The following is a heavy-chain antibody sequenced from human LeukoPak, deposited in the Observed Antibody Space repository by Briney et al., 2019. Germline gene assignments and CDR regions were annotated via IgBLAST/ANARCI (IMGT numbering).Heavy chain of an antibody. CDR2: ISSSSSYI. V-gene: IGHV3-21*01. CDR3: AILVPDSSGYMIVDP. CDR1: GFSFSGYG. D-gene: IGHD3-22*01. Sequence: GRSLRLSCAASGFSFSGYGMHWVRQAPGKGLEWVSSISSSSSYIYYADSVKGRFTISRDNAKNSLYLQMNSLRAEDTAVYYCAILVPDSSGYMIVDPWGQGTLVTVSS. J-gene: IGHJ5*02.